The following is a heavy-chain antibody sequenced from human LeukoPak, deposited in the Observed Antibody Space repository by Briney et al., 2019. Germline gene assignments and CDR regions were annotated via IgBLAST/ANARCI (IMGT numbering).Heavy chain of an antibody. CDR2: IYSGGST. CDR1: GFTVSSNY. D-gene: IGHD6-13*01. V-gene: IGHV3-53*01. J-gene: IGHJ4*02. Sequence: GGSLRLSCAASGFTVSSNYMSWVRQAPGKGLEWVSVIYSGGSTYYAGSVKGRFTISRDNSKNTLYLQMNSLRAEDTAVYYCAREHYSSSFTTYYFDYWGQGTLVTVSS. CDR3: AREHYSSSFTTYYFDY.